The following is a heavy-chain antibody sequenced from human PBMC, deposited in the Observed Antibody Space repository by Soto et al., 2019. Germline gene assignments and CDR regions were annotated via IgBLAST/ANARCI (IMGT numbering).Heavy chain of an antibody. D-gene: IGHD3-16*01. Sequence: GGSLRLSCSVSGFNVISYWMSWVRQAPGKGLEWVASIKEDGSEIYYLHSVRGRFSISRDSAGNALHLTMNYLSAEDTGVYFCARDIGFDYVNWGQGTLVTVSS. V-gene: IGHV3-7*03. J-gene: IGHJ4*02. CDR3: ARDIGFDYVN. CDR2: IKEDGSEI. CDR1: GFNVISYW.